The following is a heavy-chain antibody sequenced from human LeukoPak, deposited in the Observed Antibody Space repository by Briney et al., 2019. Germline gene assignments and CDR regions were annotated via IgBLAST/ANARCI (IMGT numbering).Heavy chain of an antibody. J-gene: IGHJ6*02. CDR2: IIPILGIA. CDR1: GYTFTGYA. CDR3: TSSPYSSSWYYYYGMDV. D-gene: IGHD6-13*01. V-gene: IGHV1-69*04. Sequence: SVKVSCKASGYTFTGYAIHWVRQAPGQGLEWMGRIIPILGIANYAQKFQGRVTITADKSTSTAYMELSSLRSEDTAVYYCTSSPYSSSWYYYYGMDVWGQGTTVTVSS.